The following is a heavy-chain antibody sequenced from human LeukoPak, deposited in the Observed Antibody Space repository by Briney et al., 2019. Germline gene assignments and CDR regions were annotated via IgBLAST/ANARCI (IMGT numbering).Heavy chain of an antibody. CDR1: GGSISSYY. J-gene: IGHJ5*02. D-gene: IGHD3-22*01. CDR2: IYYSGST. CDR3: AGLYYYDSSGFDP. Sequence: SETLSLTCTVSGGSISSYYWSWIRQPPGKGLEWIGYIYYSGSTNYNPSLKSRVTISVDMSKNQFSLNLSTVTAADTAFYYCAGLYYYDSSGFDPWGQGTLVSVSS. V-gene: IGHV4-59*01.